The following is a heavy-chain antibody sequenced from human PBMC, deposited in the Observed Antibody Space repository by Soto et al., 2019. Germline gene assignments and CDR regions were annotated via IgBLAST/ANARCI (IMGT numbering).Heavy chain of an antibody. J-gene: IGHJ1*01. CDR1: GFTFDDYA. D-gene: IGHD1-26*01. CDR2: INWNSGSI. Sequence: EVQLVESGGGVVQPGRSLRLSCAASGFTFDDYAMHWVRQVPGKGLEWVSGINWNSGSIGYGDSVKGRFAISSDNAKNSLHLQMNSLSADDTAFYYCVKDESITRYSGHFRHWGQGTRVTVSS. V-gene: IGHV3-9*01. CDR3: VKDESITRYSGHFRH.